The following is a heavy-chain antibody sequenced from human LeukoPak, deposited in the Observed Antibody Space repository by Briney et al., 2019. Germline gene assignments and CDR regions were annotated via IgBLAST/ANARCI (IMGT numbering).Heavy chain of an antibody. CDR2: INHSGST. D-gene: IGHD2-15*01. J-gene: IGHJ3*02. CDR1: GGSFSGYY. Sequence: SETLSLTRAVYGGSFSGYYWSWIRQPPGKGLEWIGEINHSGSTNYNPSLKSRVTISVDTSKNQFSLKLNSVTAADTAIYYCATKVRGGFDIWGQGTMVTVSS. CDR3: ATKVRGGFDI. V-gene: IGHV4-34*01.